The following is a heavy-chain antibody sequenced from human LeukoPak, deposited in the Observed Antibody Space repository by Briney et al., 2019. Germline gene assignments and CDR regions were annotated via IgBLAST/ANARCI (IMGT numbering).Heavy chain of an antibody. CDR2: IYYSGST. V-gene: IGHV4-59*01. D-gene: IGHD2-21*01. CDR3: ARGDCSGSICYSPMDV. J-gene: IGHJ6*03. CDR1: GGSISSYY. Sequence: SEALSLTCTVSGGSISSYYWSWIRQPPGKGLEWIGYIYYSGSTNYNPSLKSRVTISVDTSKNQFSLKLSSVTAADTAVYYCARGDCSGSICYSPMDVWGTGTTVTVSS.